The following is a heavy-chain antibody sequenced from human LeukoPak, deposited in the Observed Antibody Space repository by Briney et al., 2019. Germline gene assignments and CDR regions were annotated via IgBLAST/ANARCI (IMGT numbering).Heavy chain of an antibody. J-gene: IGHJ4*02. CDR2: MSGSGGST. CDR3: AKAYCGGDCPFDY. V-gene: IGHV3-23*01. CDR1: GFTIRSYA. Sequence: GGSLRLSCAASGFTIRSYAMTWVRQAPGKGLEWVAGMSGSGGSTYYADSVRGRFTISRDNSKNTLYLQMNSLRAEDTAIYYCAKAYCGGDCPFDYRGQGTPGTVSS. D-gene: IGHD2-21*02.